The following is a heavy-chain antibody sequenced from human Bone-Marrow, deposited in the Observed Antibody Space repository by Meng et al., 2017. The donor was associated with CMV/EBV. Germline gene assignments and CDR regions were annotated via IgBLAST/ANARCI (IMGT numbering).Heavy chain of an antibody. Sequence: FGSYAMGWVRQAPGKGLEWVSAISGSGGSTYYADSVKGRFTISRDNSKNTLYLQMNSLRAEDTAVYYCAKPALVWSSTSCDPGNWFDPWGQGTLVTVSS. J-gene: IGHJ5*02. CDR3: AKPALVWSSTSCDPGNWFDP. CDR2: ISGSGGST. D-gene: IGHD2-2*01. CDR1: FGSYA. V-gene: IGHV3-23*01.